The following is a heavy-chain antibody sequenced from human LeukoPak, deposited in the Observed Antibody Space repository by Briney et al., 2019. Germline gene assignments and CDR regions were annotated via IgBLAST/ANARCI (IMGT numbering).Heavy chain of an antibody. CDR2: IYSGGST. Sequence: GGSLRLSCAASGFTVSSNYMSWVRQAPGKGLEWVSIIYSGGSTYYADSVKGRFTISRDNSKNTLYLQMNSLRAEDTAVYYCARDDAGRGMDVWGQGTTVTVSS. J-gene: IGHJ6*02. CDR3: ARDDAGRGMDV. D-gene: IGHD6-13*01. CDR1: GFTVSSNY. V-gene: IGHV3-53*01.